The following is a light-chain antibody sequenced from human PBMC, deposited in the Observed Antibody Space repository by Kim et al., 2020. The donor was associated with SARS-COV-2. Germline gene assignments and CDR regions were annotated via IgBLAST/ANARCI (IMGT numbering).Light chain of an antibody. CDR2: LGS. CDR3: QHYSRFPYT. V-gene: IGKV1-5*03. J-gene: IGKJ2*01. Sequence: SVGDRGTITCRGSENSGNWVAWYQQKPGRGPTLLIYLGSTLESGVPSRVSGTGSGTEFSLSIASLQPDDFATYYCQHYSRFPYTFGQGTKLEI. CDR1: ENSGNW.